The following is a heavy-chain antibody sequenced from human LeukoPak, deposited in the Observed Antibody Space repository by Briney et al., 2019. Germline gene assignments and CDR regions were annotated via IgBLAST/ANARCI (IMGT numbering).Heavy chain of an antibody. V-gene: IGHV3-23*01. J-gene: IGHJ4*02. CDR1: GFTFSNYG. CDR2: VSASGRRT. D-gene: IGHD3-10*01. Sequence: PGGSLRLSCAASGFTFSNYGMSWVRQAPGRGLEWVSSVSASGRRTYYAGSVRGRFTISSDSSNNTLYLQMASLRAEDTAAYYCAKDGQIRGAIPHYSESWGQGTLVTVSS. CDR3: AKDGQIRGAIPHYSES.